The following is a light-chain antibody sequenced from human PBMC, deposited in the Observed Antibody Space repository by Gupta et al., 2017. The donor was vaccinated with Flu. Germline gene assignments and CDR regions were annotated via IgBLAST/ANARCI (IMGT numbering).Light chain of an antibody. J-gene: IGKJ4*01. V-gene: IGKV3-11*01. Sequence: ERATLSGSARQSMSSYLALYQQKPGQAPGLLIYDASNRATGIPARFSGSGSGTDFTLTISSLEPEDFAVFYCHQRTNWPPFTFGGGTKVEIK. CDR1: QSMSSY. CDR3: HQRTNWPPFT. CDR2: DAS.